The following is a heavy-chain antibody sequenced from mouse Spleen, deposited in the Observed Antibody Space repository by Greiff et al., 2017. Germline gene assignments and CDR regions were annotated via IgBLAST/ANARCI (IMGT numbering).Heavy chain of an antibody. CDR1: GYSITSGYY. CDR3: ARGLLHYAMDY. CDR2: ISYDGSN. D-gene: IGHD1-1*01. Sequence: EVHLVESGPGLVKPSQSLSLTCSVTGYSITSGYYWNWIRQFPGNKLEWMGYISYDGSNNYNPSLKNRISITRDTSKNQFFLKLNSVTTEDTATYYCARGLLHYAMDYWGQGTSVTVSS. J-gene: IGHJ4*01. V-gene: IGHV3-6*01.